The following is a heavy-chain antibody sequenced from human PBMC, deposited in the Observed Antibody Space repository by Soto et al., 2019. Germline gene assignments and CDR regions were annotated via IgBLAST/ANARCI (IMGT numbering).Heavy chain of an antibody. V-gene: IGHV2-5*02. Sequence: QITLKESGPTLVKPTQTLTLTCTFSGFSLTTGGVGVAWIRQPPGKALEWLAVIYWDDDKRYSPSLKNRLTVTKDTTKNQVVLTMTNLAPVDTATYYCAPTPFFGDKLDFWGQGTLVSVSS. D-gene: IGHD2-21*01. CDR1: GFSLTTGGVG. CDR2: IYWDDDK. J-gene: IGHJ4*02. CDR3: APTPFFGDKLDF.